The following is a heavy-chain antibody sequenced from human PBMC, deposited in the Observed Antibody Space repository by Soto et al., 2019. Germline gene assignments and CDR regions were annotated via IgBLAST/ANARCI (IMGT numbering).Heavy chain of an antibody. CDR3: ARGFSGYSSGWYNYYYGMDV. D-gene: IGHD6-19*01. J-gene: IGHJ6*02. Sequence: GGSLRLSCAASGFTFSSYAMHWVRQAPGKGLEWVAVISYDGSNKYYADSVKGRFTISRDNSKNTLYLQMNSLRAEDTAVYYCARGFSGYSSGWYNYYYGMDVWGQGTTVTVSS. V-gene: IGHV3-30-3*01. CDR1: GFTFSSYA. CDR2: ISYDGSNK.